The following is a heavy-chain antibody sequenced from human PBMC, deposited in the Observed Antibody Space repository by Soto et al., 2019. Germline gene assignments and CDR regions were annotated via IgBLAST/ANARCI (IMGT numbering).Heavy chain of an antibody. V-gene: IGHV4-30-2*01. Sequence: QLQLQESGSGPVKPSQTLSLTCAVSGGSISSGAYSWSWIRQPPGKGLEWIGYIYHSGSTYYNPSRKSRVTISVDRSKNQFSLKLSSVTAADTAVYYCAGRYSSSLGYWGQGTLVTVSS. D-gene: IGHD6-13*01. CDR1: GGSISSGAYS. CDR3: AGRYSSSLGY. CDR2: IYHSGST. J-gene: IGHJ4*02.